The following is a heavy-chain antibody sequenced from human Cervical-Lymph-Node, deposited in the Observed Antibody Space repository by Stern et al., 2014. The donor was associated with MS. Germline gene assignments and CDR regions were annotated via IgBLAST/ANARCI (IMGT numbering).Heavy chain of an antibody. J-gene: IGHJ1*01. CDR3: ARGEAAGPPAEYFQH. V-gene: IGHV1-69*01. CDR2: IIPIFGTA. D-gene: IGHD6-13*01. CDR1: GGTFSSYA. Sequence: VHLVESGAEVKKPGSSVKVSCKASGGTFSSYAISWVRQAPGQGLEWMGGIIPIFGTANYAQKFQGRVTITADESTSTAYMEMSSLRSEDTAVYYCARGEAAGPPAEYFQHWGQGTLVTVSS.